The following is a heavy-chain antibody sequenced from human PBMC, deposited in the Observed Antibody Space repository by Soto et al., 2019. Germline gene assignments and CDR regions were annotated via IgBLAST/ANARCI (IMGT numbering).Heavy chain of an antibody. V-gene: IGHV4-59*01. D-gene: IGHD2-2*01. Sequence: SETLSLTCTVSGGSINNYYWSWIRQPPGKGLEWIGYIYYSGSTNYNPSLKSRVTISVDTSKNQFSLKLSSVTAADTAVYYCARAAAISVYYMDVWGKGTTVTVSS. CDR3: ARAAAISVYYMDV. CDR2: IYYSGST. J-gene: IGHJ6*03. CDR1: GGSINNYY.